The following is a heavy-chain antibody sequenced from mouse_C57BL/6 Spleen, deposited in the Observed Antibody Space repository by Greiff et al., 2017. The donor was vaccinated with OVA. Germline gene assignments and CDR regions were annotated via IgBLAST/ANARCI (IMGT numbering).Heavy chain of an antibody. CDR1: GFTFSSYT. J-gene: IGHJ2*01. V-gene: IGHV5-9*01. CDR2: ISGGGGNP. CDR3: ARQDDYGSSAFDY. D-gene: IGHD1-1*01. Sequence: EVKLVESGGGLVKPGGSLTLSCAASGFTFSSYTMSWVRQTPEKRLEWVATISGGGGNPYYPDSVQGRFTISRDTAKNTLYQKMSSLGAEDTALYYGARQDDYGSSAFDYWGQGTTLTVSS.